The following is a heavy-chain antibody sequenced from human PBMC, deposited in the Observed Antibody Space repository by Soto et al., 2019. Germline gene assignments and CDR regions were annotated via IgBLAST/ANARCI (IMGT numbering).Heavy chain of an antibody. D-gene: IGHD3-22*01. CDR1: GFTFSNAW. Sequence: GGSLRLSCAASGFTFSNAWMNWVRQAPGKGLEWVGRIKSKTDGGTTDYAAPVKGGFTISRDDSKNTLYLQMTSLKTEDTAVYYCTTLGKYYDSSGYFYGMDVWGQGTTVTVSS. J-gene: IGHJ6*02. CDR3: TTLGKYYDSSGYFYGMDV. V-gene: IGHV3-15*07. CDR2: IKSKTDGGTT.